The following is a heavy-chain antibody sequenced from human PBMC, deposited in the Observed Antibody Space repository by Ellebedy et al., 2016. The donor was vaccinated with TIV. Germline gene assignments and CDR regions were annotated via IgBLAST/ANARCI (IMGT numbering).Heavy chain of an antibody. D-gene: IGHD3-3*01. V-gene: IGHV3-30*18. CDR1: GFTFSSYG. CDR2: ISYDGSNK. Sequence: GESLKISXAASGFTFSSYGMHWVRQAPGKGLEWVAVISYDGSNKYYADSVKGRFTISRDNSKNTLYLQMNSLRAEDTAVYYCAKDRGVVIDGWFDPWGQGTLVTVSS. J-gene: IGHJ5*02. CDR3: AKDRGVVIDGWFDP.